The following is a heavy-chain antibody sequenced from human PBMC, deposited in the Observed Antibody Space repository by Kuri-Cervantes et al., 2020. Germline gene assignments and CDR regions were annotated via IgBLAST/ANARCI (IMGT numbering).Heavy chain of an antibody. CDR2: ISSRSNYI. CDR1: GFTFSSYS. Sequence: GGSLRLSCAASGFTFSSYSMNWVRQAPGKGLEWVSSISSRSNYIYYADSVKGRFTISRDNAENSLYLQMNSLRAEDTAVYYCARECIVGAAADYWGQGTLVTVSS. V-gene: IGHV3-21*01. D-gene: IGHD1-26*01. J-gene: IGHJ4*02. CDR3: ARECIVGAAADY.